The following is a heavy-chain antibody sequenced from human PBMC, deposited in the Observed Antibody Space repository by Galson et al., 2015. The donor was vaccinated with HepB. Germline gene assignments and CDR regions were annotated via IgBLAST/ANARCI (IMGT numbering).Heavy chain of an antibody. CDR1: GFSFSSYA. Sequence: SLRLSCAASGFSFSSYAMSWVRQAPGKGLEWVSVIIGSGDTIYYADSVKGRFTISRDNSKNTLYLQMNSLRAEDTAVYYCAKAALRFPAVTTPASYYFDHWGQGTLVTVSS. CDR3: AKAALRFPAVTTPASYYFDH. J-gene: IGHJ4*02. V-gene: IGHV3-23*01. D-gene: IGHD4-17*01. CDR2: IIGSGDTI.